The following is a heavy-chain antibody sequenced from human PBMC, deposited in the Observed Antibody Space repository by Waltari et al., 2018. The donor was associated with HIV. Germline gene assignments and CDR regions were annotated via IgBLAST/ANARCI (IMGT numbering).Heavy chain of an antibody. J-gene: IGHJ6*02. CDR1: GFTVSRFA. Sequence: EVQLFESGGGWVLPGGSMRLSCAASGFTVSRFALHWVRQAPGKGLEWVSDSTSGSSTYYADSVQGRFTNSRDNSKNTLYLQMNILRAEDTAVYFCVKEHQYSYTWYSYYGMDVWGQGTTVTVSS. V-gene: IGHV3-23*01. CDR2: STSGSST. D-gene: IGHD6-13*01. CDR3: VKEHQYSYTWYSYYGMDV.